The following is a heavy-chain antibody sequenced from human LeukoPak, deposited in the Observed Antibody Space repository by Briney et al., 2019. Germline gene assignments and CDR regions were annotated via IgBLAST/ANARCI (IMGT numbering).Heavy chain of an antibody. CDR2: INQSGRT. CDR1: GGSFSGYY. Sequence: PSQTLSLTCAVYGGSFSGYYWSWIRPPPGKRLKWIREINQSGRTNYNPSRKSRVTISVDTSKNQFSLKLSSVTAADTAVYYCARGGLFSDYWGQGTLVTVSS. CDR3: ARGGLFSDY. D-gene: IGHD3-10*02. J-gene: IGHJ4*02. V-gene: IGHV4-34*01.